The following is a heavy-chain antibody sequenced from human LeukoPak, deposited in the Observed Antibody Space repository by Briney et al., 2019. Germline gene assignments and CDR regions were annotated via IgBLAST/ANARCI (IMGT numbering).Heavy chain of an antibody. CDR1: GGSVFSYY. V-gene: IGHV4-4*08. Sequence: PSETLSLTCTVSGGSVFSYYWHWIRQSPGKGLEWLGYIYPNGITNYSPSLGSRGTISIATSKNQISLRLTSVTAADTAIYYCARRSYYDSSRYHPTSGYFDLWGRGTLVTVSS. D-gene: IGHD3-22*01. CDR3: ARRSYYDSSRYHPTSGYFDL. CDR2: IYPNGIT. J-gene: IGHJ2*01.